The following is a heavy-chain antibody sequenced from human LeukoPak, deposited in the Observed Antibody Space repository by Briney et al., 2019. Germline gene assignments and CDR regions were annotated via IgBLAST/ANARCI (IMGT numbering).Heavy chain of an antibody. CDR1: GFTSSSYS. V-gene: IGHV3-21*01. CDR3: ARDRVLWFGESREGFDY. CDR2: ISSSSSYI. J-gene: IGHJ4*02. Sequence: GGSLRLSCAASGFTSSSYSMNWVRQGPGKGLEWVSSISSSSSYIYYADSVKGRFTISRDNAKNSLYLQMNSLRAEDTAVYYCARDRVLWFGESREGFDYWGQGTLVTVSS. D-gene: IGHD3-10*01.